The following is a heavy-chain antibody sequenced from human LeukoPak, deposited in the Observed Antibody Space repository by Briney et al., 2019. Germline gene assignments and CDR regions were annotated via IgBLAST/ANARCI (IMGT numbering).Heavy chain of an antibody. D-gene: IGHD7-27*01. CDR2: IYTSGST. J-gene: IGHJ4*02. CDR1: GGSISSGSYY. Sequence: TSETLSLTCTVSGGSISSGSYYWSWIRQPAGKGLELIGRIYTSGSTNYNPSLKRRVTISVDTSKNQFSLKLSSVTAADTAVYYCARDALLGAEDYWGQGTLVTVSS. CDR3: ARDALLGAEDY. V-gene: IGHV4-61*02.